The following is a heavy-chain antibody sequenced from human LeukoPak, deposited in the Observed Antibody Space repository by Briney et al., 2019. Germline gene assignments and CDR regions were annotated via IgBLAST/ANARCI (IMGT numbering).Heavy chain of an antibody. Sequence: GGSLRLSCAASGFNFSDYTMTWVRQAPGKGLEWVSSVSGKSDYIYYADSVKGRFTIARDNAKNSIYLQMNSLRPEDTALYYCARDTGFSGTKYPDYWGQGTLVTVSS. CDR1: GFNFSDYT. V-gene: IGHV3-21*01. CDR2: VSGKSDYI. J-gene: IGHJ4*02. CDR3: ARDTGFSGTKYPDY. D-gene: IGHD1-26*01.